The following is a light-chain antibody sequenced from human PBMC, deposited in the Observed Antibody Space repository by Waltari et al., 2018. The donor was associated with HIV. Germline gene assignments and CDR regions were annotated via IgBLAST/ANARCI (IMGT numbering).Light chain of an antibody. CDR1: GTNNND. Sequence: EIVMTQSPATLSVSQGESATSSCRARGTNNNDWAWYQQKPGQPPRLIIHGASTRAAGIPARFSGGGSGTEFSLTNNYVQSEDFALDYCQQYNKCPPTFGQGTKVEIK. CDR2: GAS. V-gene: IGKV3D-15*01. J-gene: IGKJ1*01. CDR3: QQYNKCPPT.